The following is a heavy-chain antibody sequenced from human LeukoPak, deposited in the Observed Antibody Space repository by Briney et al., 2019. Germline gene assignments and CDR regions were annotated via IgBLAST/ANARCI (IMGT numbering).Heavy chain of an antibody. D-gene: IGHD4-11*01. CDR3: ARDAQRGFDYSNSLQY. J-gene: IGHJ4*02. V-gene: IGHV4-34*01. CDR1: GGSFSGYS. Sequence: SETLSLTCAVYGGSFSGYSWSCIRQPPGKGLEWIGEINHSGSSNYNPSLKSRVTISVDKSKKQFSLKLSSVTAADTAVYYCARDAQRGFDYSNSLQYWGQGALVTVSS. CDR2: INHSGSS.